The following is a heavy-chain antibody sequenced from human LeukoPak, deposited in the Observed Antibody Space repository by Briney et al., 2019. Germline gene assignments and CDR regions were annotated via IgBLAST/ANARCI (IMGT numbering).Heavy chain of an antibody. CDR3: ASLAVAPNRYYMDV. CDR1: GGSISSDNYY. CDR2: IYTSGST. Sequence: SETLSLTCTVSGGSISSDNYYWSWIRQPAGKGLEWIGRIYTSGSTNYNPSLKSRVTISLDTSKNQLSLKLSSVTAADTAVYYCASLAVAPNRYYMDVWGRGTTVTVSS. D-gene: IGHD6-19*01. J-gene: IGHJ6*03. V-gene: IGHV4-61*02.